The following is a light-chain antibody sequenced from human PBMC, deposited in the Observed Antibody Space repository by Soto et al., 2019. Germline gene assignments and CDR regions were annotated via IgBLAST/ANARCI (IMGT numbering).Light chain of an antibody. CDR1: QSITTY. CDR2: AAS. V-gene: IGKV1-39*01. J-gene: IGKJ4*01. Sequence: DIQMTQSPSSLSASVGDRVTITCRASQSITTYLNWYRQKPGKAPKLLIYAASSLQSGVPSRFSGSGSETEFTLTVSSLQPEDVATYFCQQIYSAPLTFGGGTKVEIK. CDR3: QQIYSAPLT.